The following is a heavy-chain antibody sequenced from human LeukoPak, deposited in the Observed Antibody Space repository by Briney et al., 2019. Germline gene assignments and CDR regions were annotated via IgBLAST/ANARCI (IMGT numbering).Heavy chain of an antibody. CDR3: TWMATVVTVDI. CDR2: TIGGDGPA. CDR1: GLSFRDAW. J-gene: IGHJ4*02. Sequence: GGSLRLSCAVSGLSFRDAWLCWVRQAPGKGLEWIGRTIGGDGPADYAAPVKGRFTISRDYSKDTMCLHMNSLKTEDTAVYYCTWMATVVTVDIGGQGTLVTVSS. V-gene: IGHV3-15*01. D-gene: IGHD4-23*01.